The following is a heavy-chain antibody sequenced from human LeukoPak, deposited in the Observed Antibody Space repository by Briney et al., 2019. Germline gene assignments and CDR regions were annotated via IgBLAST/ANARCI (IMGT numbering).Heavy chain of an antibody. Sequence: GGSLRLSCTASGFTFSTYWINWVRQSPGKGLVWVARINGDGSTTTHADSVKGRFTISRDNAKNTAYLQMNSLRDEDTAVYYCARDYAGSPDYWGQGTLVTVSA. V-gene: IGHV3-74*03. CDR1: GFTFSTYW. CDR2: INGDGSTT. J-gene: IGHJ4*02. D-gene: IGHD3-10*01. CDR3: ARDYAGSPDY.